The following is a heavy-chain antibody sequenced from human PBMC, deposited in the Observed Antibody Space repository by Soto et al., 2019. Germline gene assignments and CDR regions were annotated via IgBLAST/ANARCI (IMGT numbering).Heavy chain of an antibody. Sequence: PGGSLRLSCAASGFTFSSYAMSWVRQAPGKGLEWVSAISGSGGSTYYADSVKGRFTISRDNSKNTLYLQMNSLRAEDTAVYYCAKDDGGYSGYGSEDYYDSSGYYPLGYWSLGTLVTVSS. V-gene: IGHV3-23*01. D-gene: IGHD3-22*01. CDR1: GFTFSSYA. CDR3: AKDDGGYSGYGSEDYYDSSGYYPLGY. J-gene: IGHJ4*02. CDR2: ISGSGGST.